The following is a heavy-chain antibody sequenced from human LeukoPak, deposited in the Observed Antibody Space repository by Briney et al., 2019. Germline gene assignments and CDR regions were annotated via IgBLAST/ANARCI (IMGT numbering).Heavy chain of an antibody. Sequence: PGGSLRLSCAASGFTFSTYAMSWVRQAPGNGLEWVSAISGSGGGTYYADSVKGRFTISRDNSKNTVYLQMNSLRADDTAIYYCARDRYYYDSSGYYYGYFDHWGQGSLVAVSS. CDR3: ARDRYYYDSSGYYYGYFDH. CDR1: GFTFSTYA. J-gene: IGHJ4*02. CDR2: ISGSGGGT. V-gene: IGHV3-23*01. D-gene: IGHD3-22*01.